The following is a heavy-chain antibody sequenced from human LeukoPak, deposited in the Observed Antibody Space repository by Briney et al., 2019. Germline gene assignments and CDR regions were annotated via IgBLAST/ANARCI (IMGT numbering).Heavy chain of an antibody. CDR1: GGSVSSGDNF. J-gene: IGHJ4*02. D-gene: IGHD3-10*01. CDR2: IYYTGTT. Sequence: SETLSLTCTVSGGSVSSGDNFWSWIRQPPGKGLELIAYIYYTGTTYYNPSLKSPVTISVDTSKNQSSLKLNSVTAADTAVYYCARQYYGSEDNWGQGTPVTVSS. CDR3: ARQYYGSEDN. V-gene: IGHV4-30-4*01.